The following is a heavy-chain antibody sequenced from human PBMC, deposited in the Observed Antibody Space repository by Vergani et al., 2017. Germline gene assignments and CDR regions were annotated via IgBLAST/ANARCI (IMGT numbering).Heavy chain of an antibody. CDR3: ARDWETYYYDSSGPF. CDR1: GFTFSSYG. CDR2: IWYDGSNK. V-gene: IGHV3-33*01. D-gene: IGHD3-22*01. J-gene: IGHJ4*02. Sequence: QVQLVESGGGVVQPGRSLRLSCAASGFTFSSYGMHWVRQAPGKGLEWVAVIWYDGSNKYYADSVKGRFTISRDNSKNTLYLQMNSLRAEDTAVYYCARDWETYYYDSSGPFWGQGTLVTVSS.